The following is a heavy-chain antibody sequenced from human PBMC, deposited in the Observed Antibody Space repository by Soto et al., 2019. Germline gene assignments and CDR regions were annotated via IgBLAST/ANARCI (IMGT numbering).Heavy chain of an antibody. V-gene: IGHV5-51*01. CDR2: IYPGDSDT. D-gene: IGHD1-1*01. CDR1: GYSFTSYW. Sequence: GESLKISCKGSGYSFTSYWIGWVRQMPGKGLEWMGIIYPGDSDTRYSPSFQGQVTISADKSISTAYLQWSSLKASDTAMYYCASHGLERRGWDYYFDYWGQGTLVTVSS. J-gene: IGHJ4*02. CDR3: ASHGLERRGWDYYFDY.